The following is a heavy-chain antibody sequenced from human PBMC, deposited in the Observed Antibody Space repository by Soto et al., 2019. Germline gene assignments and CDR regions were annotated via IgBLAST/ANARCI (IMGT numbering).Heavy chain of an antibody. CDR2: ITPDNGNT. Sequence: QVQLLQSGAEVKEPGASVKVSCKASGYNFVTFGVSWVRQAPGQGLEWMGWITPDNGNTNYAQKFQGRATMTTDTSTTTAYWGVWSLRFDATIVYYCERLAALASGSCYSPPLDRWGQGALVTVSS. J-gene: IGHJ5*02. CDR3: ERLAALASGSCYSPPLDR. D-gene: IGHD2-15*01. V-gene: IGHV1-18*01. CDR1: GYNFVTFG.